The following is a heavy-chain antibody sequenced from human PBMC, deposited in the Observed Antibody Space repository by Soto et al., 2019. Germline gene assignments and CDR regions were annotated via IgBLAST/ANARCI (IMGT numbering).Heavy chain of an antibody. CDR1: GYTLTELS. CDR2: MNPDGGET. CDR3: ARSRARYCSGGSCFREPSKFDP. D-gene: IGHD2-15*01. J-gene: IGHJ5*02. V-gene: IGHV1-24*01. Sequence: ASVKVSCKVSGYTLTELSMHWVRQAPGKGLEWMGGMNPDGGETGYAQKFQGRVTMTRNTSISTAYMELSSLRSEDTAVYYCARSRARYCSGGSCFREPSKFDPWGQGTLVTVSS.